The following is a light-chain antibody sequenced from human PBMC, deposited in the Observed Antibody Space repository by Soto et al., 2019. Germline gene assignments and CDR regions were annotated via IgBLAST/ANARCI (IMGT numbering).Light chain of an antibody. CDR1: QSISSW. V-gene: IGKV1-5*01. Sequence: DIQMTKSPSTLSASIGDRVTITCRASQSISSWLAWYQQKPGKAPKLLIYAASTLQSGVPSRFSGSGSGTDFTLTISCLQSEDFATYYCQQYYSYPQTFGQGTKVDI. CDR2: AAS. J-gene: IGKJ1*01. CDR3: QQYYSYPQT.